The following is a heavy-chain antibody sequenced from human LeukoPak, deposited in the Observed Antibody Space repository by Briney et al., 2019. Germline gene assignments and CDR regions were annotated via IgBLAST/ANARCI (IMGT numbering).Heavy chain of an antibody. CDR1: GYTFTSYG. CDR3: ARPRGDSSGYYPRFDY. Sequence: GASVKVSCKTSGYTFTSYGISWVRQAPGQGLEWMGWINPNSGGTNYAQKFQGRVTMTRDTSISTAYMELSRLRSDDTAVYYCARPRGDSSGYYPRFDYWGQGTLVTVSS. V-gene: IGHV1-2*02. CDR2: INPNSGGT. J-gene: IGHJ4*02. D-gene: IGHD3-22*01.